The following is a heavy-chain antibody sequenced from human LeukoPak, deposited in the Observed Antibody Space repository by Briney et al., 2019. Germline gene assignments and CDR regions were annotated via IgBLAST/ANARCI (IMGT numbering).Heavy chain of an antibody. V-gene: IGHV6-1*01. CDR2: TYYRSKWYS. CDR3: ARGRENWYNALDV. D-gene: IGHD1-1*01. CDR1: GDSVSSNGAA. Sequence: SQCLSLTCAISGDSVSSNGAAWNWIRQSPSRGLEWLGRTYYRSKWYSDYAVSLKSRITINPDTSKNQFSLQLNSVTPEDTAVYYCARGRENWYNALDVWGQGTTVTVSS. J-gene: IGHJ6*02.